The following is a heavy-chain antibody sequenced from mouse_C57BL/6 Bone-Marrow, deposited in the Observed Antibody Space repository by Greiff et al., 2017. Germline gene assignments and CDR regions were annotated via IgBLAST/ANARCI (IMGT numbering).Heavy chain of an antibody. CDR2: LYPIDGST. Sequence: QVQLQQSGPELVKPGASVKLSCKASGYTFTSYDINWVKQRHGQGLEWIGWLYPIDGSTKYNEKFKSKATLTVDTSYSTAYMEIHSLTSEDAAVYFCASLECDGSSGDWYFDVWGTGTTVTVSS. D-gene: IGHD1-1*01. CDR3: ASLECDGSSGDWYFDV. J-gene: IGHJ1*03. V-gene: IGHV1-85*01. CDR1: GYTFTSYD.